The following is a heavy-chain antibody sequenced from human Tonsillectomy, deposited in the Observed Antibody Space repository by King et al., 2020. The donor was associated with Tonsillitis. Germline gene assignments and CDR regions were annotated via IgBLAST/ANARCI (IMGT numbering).Heavy chain of an antibody. J-gene: IGHJ2*01. CDR2: ISHGGTNK. V-gene: IGHV3-30-3*01. D-gene: IGHD1-26*01. Sequence: VQLVESGGGVVQPGRSLRLSCAASGFTFSSYAMHWVRQAPGKGLEWVAIISHGGTNKYYADSVKGRFTISRDNSKNTLYLQMNSLRPEDTAVYYCARDQWRSTESGWELLIAWYFDLWGRGTLVTVSS. CDR3: ARDQWRSTESGWELLIAWYFDL. CDR1: GFTFSSYA.